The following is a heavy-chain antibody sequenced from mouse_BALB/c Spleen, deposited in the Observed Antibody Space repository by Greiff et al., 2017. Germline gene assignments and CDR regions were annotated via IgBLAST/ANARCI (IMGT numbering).Heavy chain of an antibody. CDR3: ARRGGVYFDY. CDR2: ISSGGSYT. J-gene: IGHJ2*01. V-gene: IGHV5-9-4*01. CDR1: GFTFSSYA. Sequence: EVQVVESGGGLVKPGGSLKLSCAASGFTFSSYAMSWVRQSPEKRLEWVAEISSGGSYTYYPDTVTGRFTISRDNAKNTLYLEMSSLRSEDTAMYYCARRGGVYFDYWGQGTTLTVSS.